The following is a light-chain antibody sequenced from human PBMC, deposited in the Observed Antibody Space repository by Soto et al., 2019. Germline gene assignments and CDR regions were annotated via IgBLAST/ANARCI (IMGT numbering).Light chain of an antibody. CDR2: EVN. CDR3: SSYAGSNNFVV. J-gene: IGLJ2*01. V-gene: IGLV2-8*01. Sequence: QSALTQPPSASGSPGQSVTISCTGTSSDVGGYNFVSWFQQNPGKAPKLMIYEVNKRPSGVPDRFSGSKSGNTASLTVSGLQAEYEADYYCSSYAGSNNFVVFGGGTKLTVL. CDR1: SSDVGGYNF.